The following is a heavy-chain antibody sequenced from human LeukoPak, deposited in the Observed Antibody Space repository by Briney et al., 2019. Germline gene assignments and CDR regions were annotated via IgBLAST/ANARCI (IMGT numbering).Heavy chain of an antibody. D-gene: IGHD1-14*01. J-gene: IGHJ6*02. Sequence: SETLSLTCAVYGGSFRGHYWSWIRQPPGKGLEWIGEINHSGNTNYNPSLKSRVTISVDTSKNQFSLKLSSVTAADTAVYYCGRAEPQGLYYYGMDVWGQGTTVTVSS. CDR2: INHSGNT. CDR3: GRAEPQGLYYYGMDV. V-gene: IGHV4-34*01. CDR1: GGSFRGHY.